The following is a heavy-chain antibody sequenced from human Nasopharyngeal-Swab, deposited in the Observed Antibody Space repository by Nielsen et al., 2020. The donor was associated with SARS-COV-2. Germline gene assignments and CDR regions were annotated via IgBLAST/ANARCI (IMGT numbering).Heavy chain of an antibody. Sequence: GESLKISCAASGFTFRSYAISWVRQAPGKGLEWVSVISGSDYNTYYADSVKGRFTISRDNSKNTVNLQMNSLRAEDTAIYYCASGIFSPSYYWGQGTLVTVSS. J-gene: IGHJ4*02. V-gene: IGHV3-23*01. CDR3: ASGIFSPSYY. D-gene: IGHD3-10*01. CDR1: GFTFRSYA. CDR2: ISGSDYNT.